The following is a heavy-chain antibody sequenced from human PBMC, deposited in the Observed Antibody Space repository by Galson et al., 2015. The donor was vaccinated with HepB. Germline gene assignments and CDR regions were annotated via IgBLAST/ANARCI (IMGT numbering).Heavy chain of an antibody. D-gene: IGHD3-10*01. J-gene: IGHJ5*02. CDR1: GYTFTSYY. V-gene: IGHV1-46*01. CDR3: ARGVPMVRGVIISRHWFDP. CDR2: INPSGGST. Sequence: SVKVSCKASGYTFTSYYMHWVRQAPGQGLEWMGIINPSGGSTSYAQKFQGRVTMTRDTSTSTVYMELSSLRSEDTAVYYCARGVPMVRGVIISRHWFDPWGQGTLVTVSS.